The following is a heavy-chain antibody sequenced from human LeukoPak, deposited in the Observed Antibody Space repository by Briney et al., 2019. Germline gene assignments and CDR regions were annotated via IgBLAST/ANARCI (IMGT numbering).Heavy chain of an antibody. CDR3: ARKGVGGELGGFDY. CDR2: INRIGSIT. D-gene: IGHD3-16*01. CDR1: GFSVSNNY. J-gene: IGHJ4*02. V-gene: IGHV3-20*01. Sequence: GGSLRLSCAASGFSVSNNYVSWVRQAPGKGLEWVCGINRIGSITGCADSVKGRFTISRDNAKNFLFLDMNSLRVEDTAFYHCARKGVGGELGGFDYWGQGTLVTVSS.